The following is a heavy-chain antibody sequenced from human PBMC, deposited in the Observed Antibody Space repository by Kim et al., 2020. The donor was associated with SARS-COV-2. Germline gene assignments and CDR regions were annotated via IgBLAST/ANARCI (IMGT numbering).Heavy chain of an antibody. V-gene: IGHV3-30*18. D-gene: IGHD3-9*01. CDR2: ISYDGSNK. CDR1: GFTFSSYG. CDR3: GKDRGIRYFDWSPFYGMDV. J-gene: IGHJ6*02. Sequence: GGSLRLSCAASGFTFSSYGMHWVRQAPGKGLEWVAVISYDGSNKYYADSVKGRFTISRDNSKNTLYLQMNSLRAEDTAVYYCGKDRGIRYFDWSPFYGMDVWGQGTRIAVSS.